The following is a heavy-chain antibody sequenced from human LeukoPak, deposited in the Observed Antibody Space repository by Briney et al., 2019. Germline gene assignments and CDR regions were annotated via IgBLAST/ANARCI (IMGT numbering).Heavy chain of an antibody. CDR2: ISGDGGST. CDR1: GFTFDDYA. J-gene: IGHJ4*02. CDR3: ATHYYDSSGYPTNFDY. D-gene: IGHD3-22*01. V-gene: IGHV3-43*02. Sequence: GGSLRLSCAASGFTFDDYAMHWVRQAPGKGLEWVSLISGDGGSTYYADSVKGRFTISRDNSKNSLYLQMISLRTEDTALYYCATHYYDSSGYPTNFDYWGQGTLVTVSS.